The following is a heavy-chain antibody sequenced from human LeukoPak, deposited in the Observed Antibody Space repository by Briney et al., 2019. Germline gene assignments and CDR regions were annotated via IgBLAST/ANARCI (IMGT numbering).Heavy chain of an antibody. CDR2: INPNSGGT. V-gene: IGHV1-2*04. CDR3: ARGLGVGDDGESILTGYYNVIAYFDY. J-gene: IGHJ4*02. Sequence: GASVKVSCKASGYTFTGYYMHWVRQAPGQGLEWMGWINPNSGGTNYAQKFQGWVTMTRDTSISTAYMELSRLRSDDTAVYYCARGLGVGDDGESILTGYYNVIAYFDYWGQGTLVTVSS. CDR1: GYTFTGYY. D-gene: IGHD3-9*01.